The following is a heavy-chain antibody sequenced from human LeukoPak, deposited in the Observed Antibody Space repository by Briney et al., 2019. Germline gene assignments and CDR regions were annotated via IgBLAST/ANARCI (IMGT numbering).Heavy chain of an antibody. D-gene: IGHD3-10*02. V-gene: IGHV3-48*03. J-gene: IGHJ6*03. Sequence: GGSLRLSCAASGFTFSSYEMNWVRQAPGKGLEGVSYISSSGSTIYYADSVKGRYTIPRDNAKNPLYLPMNSLRAEDTAIYYCAELSITMIGGVWGKGTRVTIT. CDR2: ISSSGSTI. CDR1: GFTFSSYE. CDR3: AELSITMIGGV.